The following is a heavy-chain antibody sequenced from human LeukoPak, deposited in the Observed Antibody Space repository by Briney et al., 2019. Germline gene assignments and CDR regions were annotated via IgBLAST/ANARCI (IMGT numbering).Heavy chain of an antibody. D-gene: IGHD5-24*01. CDR1: GFTFSDYY. Sequence: GGSLRLSCAASGFTFSDYYMSWIRQAPGKGLEWLSYISSSGTTIFYADSVKGRFTISRDNAKNSLYLQMNSLGAEDTAVYYCAREMATIGYYYYGLDVWGQGTTVTVSS. V-gene: IGHV3-11*01. CDR2: ISSSGTTI. CDR3: AREMATIGYYYYGLDV. J-gene: IGHJ6*02.